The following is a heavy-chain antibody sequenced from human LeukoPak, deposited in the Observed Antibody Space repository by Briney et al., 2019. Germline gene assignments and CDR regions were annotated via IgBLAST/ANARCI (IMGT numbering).Heavy chain of an antibody. CDR2: IIPIFGTA. CDR3: ARSPTYYDSSGYYDY. J-gene: IGHJ4*02. D-gene: IGHD3-22*01. V-gene: IGHV1-69*06. Sequence: ASVKVSCKASGGTFSSYAISWVRQAPGQGLEWMGGIIPIFGTANYAQKFQGRVTITADKSTSTAYMELSSLRSEDTAVYYCARSPTYYDSSGYYDYWGQGTLVTVSS. CDR1: GGTFSSYA.